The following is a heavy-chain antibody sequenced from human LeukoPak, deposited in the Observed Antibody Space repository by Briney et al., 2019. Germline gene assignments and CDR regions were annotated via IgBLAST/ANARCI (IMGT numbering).Heavy chain of an antibody. V-gene: IGHV4-38-2*02. CDR2: IYHSGNT. J-gene: IGHJ6*04. D-gene: IGHD3-10*01. CDR3: ARLSGPALYGSGSHFVDV. Sequence: SETLSLTCTVSGYSISSGYSWGWIRQPPRKGLEWIGSIYHSGNTYYNPSLKRRVTISVDTSKNQFSLNLSSVTAADTAVYSCARLSGPALYGSGSHFVDVWGKGTTVTVSS. CDR1: GYSISSGYS.